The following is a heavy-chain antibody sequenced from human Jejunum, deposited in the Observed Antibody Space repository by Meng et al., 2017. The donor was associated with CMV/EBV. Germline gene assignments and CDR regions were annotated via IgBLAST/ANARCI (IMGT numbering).Heavy chain of an antibody. CDR3: GMERVN. Sequence: QVQLQRWGAGLLNSSETLFLTCAVYGGSLSPYYWTWIRQIPGKGLEWIGEISHGGITNYNPSLKSRVTLLIDTSKNQFSLKLSSVTAADTAVYYCGMERVNWGQGILVTVSS. D-gene: IGHD1-1*01. CDR2: ISHGGIT. J-gene: IGHJ4*02. V-gene: IGHV4-34*01. CDR1: GGSLSPYY.